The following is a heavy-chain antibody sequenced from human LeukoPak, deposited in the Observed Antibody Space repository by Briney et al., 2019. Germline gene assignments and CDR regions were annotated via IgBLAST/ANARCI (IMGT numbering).Heavy chain of an antibody. D-gene: IGHD2-21*02. J-gene: IGHJ4*02. Sequence: KASETLSLTCTVSGGSISSYYWSWIRQPPGKGLEWFGYMYYSGSAIYNPSLKSRVTISVDTSKNQFSLKLSSVTAADTAVYYCARETQLAYCGGDCYYYFDYWGQGTLVTVSS. CDR3: ARETQLAYCGGDCYYYFDY. V-gene: IGHV4-59*01. CDR2: MYYSGSA. CDR1: GGSISSYY.